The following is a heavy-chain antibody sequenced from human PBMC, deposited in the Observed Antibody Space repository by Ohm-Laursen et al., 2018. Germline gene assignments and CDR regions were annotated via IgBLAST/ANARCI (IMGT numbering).Heavy chain of an antibody. CDR2: ISAYNGNT. Sequence: SVKVSCKASGYTFTSYGISWVRQAPGQGLEWMGWISAYNGNTNYAQKLQGRVTMTTDTSTSTAYMELRSLRSDDTAVYYCARGVPGYYYDSSGYLAIWGQGTMVTVSS. CDR3: ARGVPGYYYDSSGYLAI. V-gene: IGHV1-18*01. J-gene: IGHJ3*02. D-gene: IGHD3-22*01. CDR1: GYTFTSYG.